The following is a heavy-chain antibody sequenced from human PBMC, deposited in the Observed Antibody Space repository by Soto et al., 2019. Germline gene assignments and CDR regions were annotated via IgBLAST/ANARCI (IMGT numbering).Heavy chain of an antibody. D-gene: IGHD1-1*01. CDR1: GGTFSSYV. J-gene: IGHJ4*02. CDR2: IIPISGRA. Sequence: QVQLVQSGAEVKKPGSSVKVACKASGGTFSSYVISWVRQAPGQGLECMGGIIPISGRANYAPNFQGGVSMTADESTTTVYMELSSLRSEDTAVYYCARGWNDFPHWGQGTLVTVSS. CDR3: ARGWNDFPH. V-gene: IGHV1-69*01.